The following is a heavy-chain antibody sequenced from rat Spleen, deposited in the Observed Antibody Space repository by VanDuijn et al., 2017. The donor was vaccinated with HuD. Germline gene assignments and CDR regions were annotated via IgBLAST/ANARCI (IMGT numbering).Heavy chain of an antibody. CDR2: ISFEGDGT. CDR3: ATITAVHWFAF. CDR1: GFTFNNYW. Sequence: EVQLVESGGGLVQPGRSLKLSCVASGFTFNNYWMTWVRQAPGMGLEWVASISFEGDGTYYGDSVKGRFTISRDNAKSTLYLQMNSLRSEDTATYFCATITAVHWFAFWGQGTLVTVSS. J-gene: IGHJ3*01. D-gene: IGHD1-1*01. V-gene: IGHV5-31*01.